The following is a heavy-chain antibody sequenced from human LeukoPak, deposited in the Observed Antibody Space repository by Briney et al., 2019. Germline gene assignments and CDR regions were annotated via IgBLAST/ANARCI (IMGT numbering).Heavy chain of an antibody. CDR2: IYNSGST. V-gene: IGHV4-59*01. D-gene: IGHD3-10*01. CDR3: ARGRHGSGSYFPWFDP. J-gene: IGHJ5*02. CDR1: GGSSGTYS. Sequence: SETLSLTCTVSGGSSGTYSWNWIRQPPGKGLEWIGYIYNSGSTNYNPSLKSRVTISLDTSKNQFSLRLNSVTSADTAVYYCARGRHGSGSYFPWFDPWGQGTLVTVSS.